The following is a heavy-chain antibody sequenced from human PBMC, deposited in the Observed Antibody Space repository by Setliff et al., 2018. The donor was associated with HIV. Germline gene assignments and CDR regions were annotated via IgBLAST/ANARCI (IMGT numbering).Heavy chain of an antibody. D-gene: IGHD3-10*01. CDR2: IFYSGST. J-gene: IGHJ6*04. V-gene: IGHV4-61*05. CDR1: GGSISSSSYD. Sequence: SATLSLTCTVSGGSISSSSYDWGWIRQPPGEGLEWIGYIFYSGSTNYNPSLKSRVTISVDTSKNQFPLRLNSVTAADTAIYYCTRRGADSYYPRPLDVWGKGTTVTVSS. CDR3: TRRGADSYYPRPLDV.